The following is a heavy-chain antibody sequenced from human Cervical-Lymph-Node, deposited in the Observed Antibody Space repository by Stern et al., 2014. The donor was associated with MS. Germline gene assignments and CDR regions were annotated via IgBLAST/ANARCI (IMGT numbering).Heavy chain of an antibody. CDR3: ARERVRDFNDYHFDS. V-gene: IGHV1-18*01. D-gene: IGHD4-11*01. Sequence: VQLVQSGPEVRQPGASVRVSCKASGSTFTTPNYGIAWVREAPGRGLEGIGWISSYNGNTVYAHKPQDRVPMTTDTSTSTAYMELRSLRSDDTAFYYCARERVRDFNDYHFDSWGQGTLVTVSS. CDR2: ISSYNGNT. CDR1: GSTFTTPNYG. J-gene: IGHJ4*02.